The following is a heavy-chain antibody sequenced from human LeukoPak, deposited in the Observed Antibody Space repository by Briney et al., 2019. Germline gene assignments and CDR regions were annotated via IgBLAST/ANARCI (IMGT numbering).Heavy chain of an antibody. CDR3: AKDGSWSRTH. CDR1: GFTFSSSA. Sequence: PGGSLRLTCAASGFTFSSSAMHWVSQGPAKGLEWVAYIAHHGGDKYYADSVKCRFTISRDNSKRTLSLQINSLRPDDTAVYYCAKDGSWSRTHWGQGTLVTVSS. D-gene: IGHD3-10*01. V-gene: IGHV3-30*02. CDR2: IAHHGGDK. J-gene: IGHJ4*02.